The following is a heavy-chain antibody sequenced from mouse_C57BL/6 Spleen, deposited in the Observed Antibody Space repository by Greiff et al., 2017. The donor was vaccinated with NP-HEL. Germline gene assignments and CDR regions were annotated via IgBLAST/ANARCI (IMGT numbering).Heavy chain of an antibody. CDR3: ARKNWDAYFDV. D-gene: IGHD4-1*01. Sequence: VQLQQSGAELAKPGASVKLSCKASGYTFTSYWMHWVKQSPGQGLEWIGEIDPSDSYTNYNQKFKGKSTLTVDKSSSTAYMQLSSLTSEDSAVYYCARKNWDAYFDVWGTGTTVTVSS. V-gene: IGHV1-69*01. CDR2: IDPSDSYT. J-gene: IGHJ1*03. CDR1: GYTFTSYW.